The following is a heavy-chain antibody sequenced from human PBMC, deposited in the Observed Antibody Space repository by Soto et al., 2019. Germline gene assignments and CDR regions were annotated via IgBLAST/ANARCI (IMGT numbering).Heavy chain of an antibody. Sequence: QVQLQESGPGLVKPSGTLSLTCAVSGASMSSSTWWSWVRQSPGKGLEWIGEIYHSGTTNYNPSLKSPVTISVDKSKKEFSLKLSSVTAADTAVYYCAIPGPGDFHYWGQGTLVTVSS. V-gene: IGHV4-4*02. J-gene: IGHJ4*02. CDR1: GASMSSSTW. CDR3: AIPGPGDFHY. CDR2: IYHSGTT.